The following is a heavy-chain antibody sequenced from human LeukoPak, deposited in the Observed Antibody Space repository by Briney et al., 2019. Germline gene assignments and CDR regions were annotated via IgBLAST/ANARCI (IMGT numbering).Heavy chain of an antibody. CDR2: INPNSGGT. J-gene: IGHJ4*02. Sequence: ASVKVSCKASGYTFTGYYMHRVRQAPGQGLEWMGWINPNSGGTNYAQKFQGRVTMTRDTSISTAYMELSRLRSDDTAVYYCARGDSSGYYFPYYFDYWGQGTLVTVSS. V-gene: IGHV1-2*02. CDR1: GYTFTGYY. D-gene: IGHD3-22*01. CDR3: ARGDSSGYYFPYYFDY.